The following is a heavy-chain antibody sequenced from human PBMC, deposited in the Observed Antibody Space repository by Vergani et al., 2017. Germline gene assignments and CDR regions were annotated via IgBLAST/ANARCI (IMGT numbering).Heavy chain of an antibody. J-gene: IGHJ5*02. CDR2: ISWNSGSI. Sequence: EVQLVESGGGLVQPGRSLRLSCAASGFTFDDYAMHWVRQAPGKGLEWVSGISWNSGSIGYADSVKGRFTISRDNAKNSLYLQMNSLRAEDTALYYCAKTLTWGQGTLVTVSS. CDR1: GFTFDDYA. CDR3: AKTLT. V-gene: IGHV3-9*01. D-gene: IGHD3-16*01.